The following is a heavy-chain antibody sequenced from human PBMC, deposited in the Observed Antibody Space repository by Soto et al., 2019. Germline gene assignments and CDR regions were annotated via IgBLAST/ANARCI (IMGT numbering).Heavy chain of an antibody. CDR1: GGSLRDYGHF. J-gene: IGHJ3*02. D-gene: IGHD6-13*01. CDR3: ARDRSGSSSWYHRAFDI. Sequence: PSETLSLTCTVSGGSLRDYGHFWTWTRQRSGSGLEWIGYTSYTGVTYYNPSLKSRVTISVDTSKNQFSLKLSSVTAADTAVYYCARDRSGSSSWYHRAFDIWGQGTMVTVSS. V-gene: IGHV4-31*03. CDR2: TSYTGVT.